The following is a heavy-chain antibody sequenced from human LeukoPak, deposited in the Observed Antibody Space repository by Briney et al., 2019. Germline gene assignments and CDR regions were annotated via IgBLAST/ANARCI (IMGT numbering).Heavy chain of an antibody. CDR3: AKDKGAVDDAFDI. D-gene: IGHD6-19*01. CDR2: ISWNSGSI. J-gene: IGHJ3*02. V-gene: IGHV3-9*01. CDR1: GFTFDDYA. Sequence: GRSLRLSCAASGFTFDDYAMHWVRQAPGKGLEWVSGISWNSGSIGYADSVKGRFTISRDNAKNSLYLQMSSLRAEDTALYYCAKDKGAVDDAFDIWGQGTMVTVSS.